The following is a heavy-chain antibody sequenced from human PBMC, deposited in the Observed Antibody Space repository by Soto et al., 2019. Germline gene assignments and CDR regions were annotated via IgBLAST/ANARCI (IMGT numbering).Heavy chain of an antibody. CDR3: ARRTVNIRTFYSGLKTHCFDY. Sequence: SETLSLTCAVSGGSISSSSYYWCWIRQPPGKGLEWIGSIYYSGSTYYTPSLQSRVAISVDTSKNQFSLKLNSVTAADTAVYYCARRTVNIRTFYSGLKTHCFDYWGQGTLVTVSS. CDR1: GGSISSSSYY. J-gene: IGHJ4*02. D-gene: IGHD6-19*01. V-gene: IGHV4-39*01. CDR2: IYYSGST.